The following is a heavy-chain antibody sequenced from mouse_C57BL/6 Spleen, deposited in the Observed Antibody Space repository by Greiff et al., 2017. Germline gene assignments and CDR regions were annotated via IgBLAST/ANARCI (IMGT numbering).Heavy chain of an antibody. D-gene: IGHD2-3*01. CDR1: GYTFTSYW. Sequence: VQLQQSGAELVKPGASVKMSCKASGYTFTSYWITWVKQRPGQGLEWIGDIYPGSGSTNYNEKFKSKATLTVDTASSTAYMQLSSLTSEDSAVYYCARRGWLPSYYFDYWGHGTTLTVAS. CDR2: IYPGSGST. J-gene: IGHJ2*01. CDR3: ARRGWLPSYYFDY. V-gene: IGHV1-55*01.